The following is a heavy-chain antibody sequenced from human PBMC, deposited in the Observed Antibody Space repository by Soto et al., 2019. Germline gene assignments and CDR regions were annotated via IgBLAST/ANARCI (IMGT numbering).Heavy chain of an antibody. V-gene: IGHV3-66*01. J-gene: IGHJ4*02. CDR1: GFTVSGHY. CDR3: ARDRTISDYRSSGALGL. D-gene: IGHD6-6*01. CDR2: IYSGGST. Sequence: EVQLVESGGGLVQPGGSLRLSCAASGFTVSGHYMSWVRQAPGKGLEWVSVIYSGGSTYYANSVTGRFTICRDNSRNTVYLQMNSRRAEDTAVYYCARDRTISDYRSSGALGLWGQGTLVSVSS.